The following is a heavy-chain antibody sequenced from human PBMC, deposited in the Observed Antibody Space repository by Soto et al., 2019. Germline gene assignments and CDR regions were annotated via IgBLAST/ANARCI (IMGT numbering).Heavy chain of an antibody. CDR3: ARDRGRYDFWSGSPADWCDP. CDR2: INPNSGGT. Sequence: ASVKVSCKASGYTFTGYYMHWVRQAPGQGLEWMGWINPNSGGTNYAQKFQGWVTMTRDTSISTAYMELSRRRSDDTAVYYCARDRGRYDFWSGSPADWCDPWGQGTLVTVSS. V-gene: IGHV1-2*04. CDR1: GYTFTGYY. D-gene: IGHD3-3*01. J-gene: IGHJ5*02.